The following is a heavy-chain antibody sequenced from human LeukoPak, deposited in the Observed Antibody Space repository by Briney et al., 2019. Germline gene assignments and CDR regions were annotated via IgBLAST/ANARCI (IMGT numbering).Heavy chain of an antibody. CDR1: GGSFSGYY. Sequence: SETLSLTCAVFGGSFSGYYWSWIRQPPGKGLEWIGEINHSGNINYNSSLKSRVTISVDTSKNQFSLKLSSVTAADTAVYYCARSRGWLQSHPLGYWGQGTLVTVSS. CDR2: INHSGNI. CDR3: ARSRGWLQSHPLGY. D-gene: IGHD5-24*01. V-gene: IGHV4-34*01. J-gene: IGHJ4*02.